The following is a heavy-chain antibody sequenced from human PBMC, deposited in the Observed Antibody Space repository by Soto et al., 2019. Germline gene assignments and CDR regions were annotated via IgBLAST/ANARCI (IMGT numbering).Heavy chain of an antibody. CDR2: IIPIFGTA. Sequence: QVQLVQSGAEVKKPGSSVKVSCKASGGTFSSYAISWVRQAPGQGLEWMGGIIPIFGTANYAQKFQGRVTITGEESTSTAYREGGSLRAEDTAGYYWAGGGGVEYSSSPGWFDPWGQGTLVTVSS. CDR1: GGTFSSYA. D-gene: IGHD6-6*01. J-gene: IGHJ5*02. V-gene: IGHV1-69*12. CDR3: AGGGGVEYSSSPGWFDP.